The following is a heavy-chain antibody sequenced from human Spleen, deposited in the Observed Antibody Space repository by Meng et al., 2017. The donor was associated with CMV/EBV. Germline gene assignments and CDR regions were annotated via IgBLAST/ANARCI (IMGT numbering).Heavy chain of an antibody. Sequence: SGPTLVKPTQTLTLTCTFSGFSLTSAKEGVGWIRQSPGKALEWLALIYWNDDKHYSPSLKSRLTLIKDTSKNQVVLTMTNMAPVDTGTYYCAHRRVAIFETGMDVWGRGTTVTVSS. J-gene: IGHJ6*02. V-gene: IGHV2-5*01. CDR2: IYWNDDK. D-gene: IGHD3-3*01. CDR1: GFSLTSAKEG. CDR3: AHRRVAIFETGMDV.